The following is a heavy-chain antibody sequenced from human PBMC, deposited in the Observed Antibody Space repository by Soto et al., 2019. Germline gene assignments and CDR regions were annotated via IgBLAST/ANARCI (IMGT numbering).Heavy chain of an antibody. CDR1: GGSFSGYY. J-gene: IGHJ4*02. D-gene: IGHD3-10*01. CDR2: INHSGST. V-gene: IGHV4-34*01. CDR3: ARALPYYYGSGSYFAH. Sequence: QVQLQQWGAGLLKPSETLSLTCAVYGGSFSGYYWSWIRQPPGKGLEWIGEINHSGSTNYNPSLKSRVTISVDTSKNQFSLKLSSVPAADTAVYYCARALPYYYGSGSYFAHWGQGTLVTVSS.